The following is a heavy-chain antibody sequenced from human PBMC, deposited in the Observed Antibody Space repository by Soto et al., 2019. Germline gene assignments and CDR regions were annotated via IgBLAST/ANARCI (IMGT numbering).Heavy chain of an antibody. V-gene: IGHV1-69*04. CDR1: GDTFNFHS. Sequence: QVQLVQSGAEVKSPGSSVKVSCKASGDTFNFHSINWVRQAPGLGLEWMGRVNPMLGMSNYAQRFQGRVTMTADKSTSTAYMELSGLRSEDTAIYYCATSYGSGYRAFDYWGQGALVTVSS. J-gene: IGHJ4*02. CDR3: ATSYGSGYRAFDY. CDR2: VNPMLGMS. D-gene: IGHD3-10*01.